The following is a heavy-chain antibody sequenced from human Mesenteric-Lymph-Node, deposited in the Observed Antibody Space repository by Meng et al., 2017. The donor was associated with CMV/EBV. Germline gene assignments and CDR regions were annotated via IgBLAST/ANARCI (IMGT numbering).Heavy chain of an antibody. Sequence: GESLKISCAASGFTFNSYWMHWVRQTPGKGLVWVSRVNNDGSSTTYADSVKGRFTISRDNAKNSLYLQMNSLRAEDTAVYYCAIRGYSYGYDYYGMDVWGQGTTVTVSS. D-gene: IGHD5-18*01. J-gene: IGHJ6*02. CDR3: AIRGYSYGYDYYGMDV. CDR2: VNNDGSST. CDR1: GFTFNSYW. V-gene: IGHV3-74*01.